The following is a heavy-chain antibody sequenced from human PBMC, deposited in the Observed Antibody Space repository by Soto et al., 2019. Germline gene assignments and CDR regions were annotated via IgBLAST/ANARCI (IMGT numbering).Heavy chain of an antibody. CDR1: GFTFSNAW. Sequence: PGGSLRLSCAASGFTFSNAWMSWVRQAPGKGLEWVGRIKSKTDGGTTDYAAPVKGRYTISRDDSKNTLYLQMNSLKTEDTAVYYCTTEEYSSSSEYYWGQGTLVTVSS. V-gene: IGHV3-15*01. J-gene: IGHJ4*02. CDR2: IKSKTDGGTT. CDR3: TTEEYSSSSEYY. D-gene: IGHD6-6*01.